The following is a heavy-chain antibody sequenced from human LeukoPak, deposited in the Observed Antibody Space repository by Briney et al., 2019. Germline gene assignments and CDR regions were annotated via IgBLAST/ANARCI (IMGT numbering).Heavy chain of an antibody. CDR3: AREVSLRYFDWPYYYYYMDV. Sequence: GGSLRLSCAASGFTFSSYWMSWVRQAPGKGLEWVAHIKQDGSEKYYVDSVKGGFTISRDNAKNSLYLQMNSLRAEDTAVYYCAREVSLRYFDWPYYYYYMDVWGKGTTVTISS. CDR2: IKQDGSEK. J-gene: IGHJ6*03. V-gene: IGHV3-7*01. D-gene: IGHD3-9*01. CDR1: GFTFSSYW.